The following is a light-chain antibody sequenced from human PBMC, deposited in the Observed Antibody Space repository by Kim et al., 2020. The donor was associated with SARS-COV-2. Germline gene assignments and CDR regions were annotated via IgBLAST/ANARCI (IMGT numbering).Light chain of an antibody. CDR2: GAS. Sequence: EKEMTQSPATLSVSLGERVTLSCRASQSVGSYLAWYQQKPGQAPRLLIYGASTRATGIPARFSGSGSGTAFTLTISSLQSEDVAIYHCQQYNDRYPWTFGQGTKVDIK. J-gene: IGKJ1*01. CDR3: QQYNDRYPWT. V-gene: IGKV3-15*01. CDR1: QSVGSY.